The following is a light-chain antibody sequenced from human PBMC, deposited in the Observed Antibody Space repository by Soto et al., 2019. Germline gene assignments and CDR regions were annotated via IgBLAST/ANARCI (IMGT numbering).Light chain of an antibody. CDR2: RAS. V-gene: IGKV2-30*01. J-gene: IGKJ1*01. CDR1: QSIVYSDGQAY. CDR3: MQGTRWPPT. Sequence: DVVMTQSPLSLPVTLGQPASISCRSSQSIVYSDGQAYLSWFQQRAGQSPRRLIYRASNRDSGVPDRFSGSGSGTDFTLQIDRVEAEDVGIYYCMQGTRWPPTFGRGTRVEIK.